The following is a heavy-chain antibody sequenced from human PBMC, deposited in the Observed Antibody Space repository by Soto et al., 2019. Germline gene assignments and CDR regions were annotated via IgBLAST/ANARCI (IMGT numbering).Heavy chain of an antibody. Sequence: QVQLQQWGAGLLKPSETLSLTCAVYGGSFSGYYWSWIRQPPGKGLEWIGEINHSGSTNYNPSLKSRVTISVDTSKNQFSLKLSSVTAADTAVYYCAAESQSYYGIDYWGQGTLVTVSS. J-gene: IGHJ4*02. V-gene: IGHV4-34*01. CDR2: INHSGST. CDR1: GGSFSGYY. CDR3: AAESQSYYGIDY. D-gene: IGHD1-26*01.